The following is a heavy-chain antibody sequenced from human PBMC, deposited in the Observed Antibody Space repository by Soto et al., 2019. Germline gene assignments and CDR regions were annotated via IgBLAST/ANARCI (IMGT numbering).Heavy chain of an antibody. Sequence: PGGSLRLSCAASGFLFSTYGMHWVRQAPGKGLEWVAVTSHDGINKYYADSVKGRFTISRDNSNNTLYLQMKSLRAEDTAVYYCAKGSGIQLWLQGDYWGQGTLVTVSS. D-gene: IGHD5-18*01. CDR1: GFLFSTYG. V-gene: IGHV3-30*18. CDR3: AKGSGIQLWLQGDY. CDR2: TSHDGINK. J-gene: IGHJ4*02.